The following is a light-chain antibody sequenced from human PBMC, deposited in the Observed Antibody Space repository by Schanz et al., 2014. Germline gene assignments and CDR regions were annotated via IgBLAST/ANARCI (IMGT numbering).Light chain of an antibody. CDR1: SSDVGGYNF. Sequence: QSALTQPPSASGSPGQSVTISCTGTSSDVGGYNFVSWYQQHPGKAPKLMIYEVTKRPSGVPDRFSGSKSGNTASLTVSGLQDEDEADYYCCSYAGTYSVVFGGGTKLTVL. CDR3: CSYAGTYSVV. V-gene: IGLV2-8*01. J-gene: IGLJ2*01. CDR2: EVT.